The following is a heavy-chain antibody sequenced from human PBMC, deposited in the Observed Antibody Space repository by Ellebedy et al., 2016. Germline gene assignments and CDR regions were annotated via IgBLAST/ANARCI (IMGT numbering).Heavy chain of an antibody. CDR2: ISGSGGST. CDR3: AKEPAAISPGGVDY. J-gene: IGHJ4*02. Sequence: GGSLRLXXAASGFTFSSYAMSWVRQAPGKGLEWVSGISGSGGSTYYADSVKGRFTISRDNSKNTLYLQMNSLRAEDTAVYYCAKEPAAISPGGVDYWGQGTLVTVSS. D-gene: IGHD2-2*02. V-gene: IGHV3-23*01. CDR1: GFTFSSYA.